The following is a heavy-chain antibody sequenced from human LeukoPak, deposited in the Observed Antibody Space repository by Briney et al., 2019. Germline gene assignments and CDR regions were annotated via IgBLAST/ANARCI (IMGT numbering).Heavy chain of an antibody. CDR3: ARANSIAAALYFDY. D-gene: IGHD6-13*01. J-gene: IGHJ4*02. CDR2: IYRSGST. Sequence: SETLSLTCTVSGGSISSGSYYWSWIRQPAGKGLEWIGRIYRSGSTNDNPSLQSRVTMSLDTSKNHFSLKLSSVTAADTAVYYCARANSIAAALYFDYWGQGTLVTVSS. V-gene: IGHV4-61*02. CDR1: GGSISSGSYY.